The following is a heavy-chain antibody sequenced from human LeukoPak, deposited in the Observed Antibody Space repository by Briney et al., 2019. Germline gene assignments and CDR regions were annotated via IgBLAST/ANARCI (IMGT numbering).Heavy chain of an antibody. Sequence: SETLSLTCAVYGGSFNTYYWSWIRQPPGKGLEWIGEINHSGSTNYNPSLKSRVTISVDTSKNQFSLKLSSVTAADTAVYYCARHRSSGWYLRWFDPWGQGTLVTVSS. D-gene: IGHD6-19*01. V-gene: IGHV4-34*01. CDR1: GGSFNTYY. CDR3: ARHRSSGWYLRWFDP. J-gene: IGHJ5*02. CDR2: INHSGST.